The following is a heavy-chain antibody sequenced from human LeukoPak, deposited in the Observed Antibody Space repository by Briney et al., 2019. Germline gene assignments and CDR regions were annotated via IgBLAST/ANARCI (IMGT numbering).Heavy chain of an antibody. D-gene: IGHD3-22*01. J-gene: IGHJ4*02. CDR1: GGSFSGYY. CDR2: INHSGST. V-gene: IGHV4-34*01. CDR3: ASTDSSGYYYGY. Sequence: SETLSLTCAVYGGSFSGYYWSWVRQPPGKGLEWIGEINHSGSTNYNPSLKSRVTISVDTSKNQFSLKLSSVTAADTAVYYCASTDSSGYYYGYWGQGTLVTVSS.